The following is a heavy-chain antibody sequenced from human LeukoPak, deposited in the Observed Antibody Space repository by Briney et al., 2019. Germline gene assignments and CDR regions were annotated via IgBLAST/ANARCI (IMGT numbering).Heavy chain of an antibody. J-gene: IGHJ4*02. CDR3: ARGYRVVVTAITRDY. V-gene: IGHV3-23*01. D-gene: IGHD2-21*02. CDR2: ISASGHYT. Sequence: GGSLRLSCEASGSGFTFGNFAFSWVRQAPGKGLEWLSGISASGHYTYSAESVKGRFSISRDNAKNTVYIQLNSLRAEDTAVYYCARGYRVVVTAITRDYWGQGTLVTVSS. CDR1: GSGFTFGNFA.